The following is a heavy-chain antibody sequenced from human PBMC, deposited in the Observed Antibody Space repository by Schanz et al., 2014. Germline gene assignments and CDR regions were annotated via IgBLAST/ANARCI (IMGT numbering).Heavy chain of an antibody. CDR1: GFTFSSYG. CDR2: IGVDGTTT. J-gene: IGHJ4*02. Sequence: EVQLVESGGGLVEPGGSLRLSCAASGFTFSSYGMHWVRQAPGKGLEWVSVIGVDGTTTYYADSVKGRFTISSDNSKSTLYLQMSSLRAEDTAVYYCAKSQGSSFDSWGQGTLVTDSS. CDR3: AKSQGSSFDS. V-gene: IGHV3-23*04. D-gene: IGHD6-13*01.